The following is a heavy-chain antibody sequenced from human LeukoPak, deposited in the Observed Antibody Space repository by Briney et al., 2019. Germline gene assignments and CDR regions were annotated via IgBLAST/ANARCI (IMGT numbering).Heavy chain of an antibody. V-gene: IGHV4-59*12. CDR3: ARDEWDGDSSGFYAFDI. D-gene: IGHD3-22*01. CDR1: GGSISSYY. Sequence: SETLSLTCTVSGGSISSYYWSWIRRPPGKGLEWIGYIYYSGSTNYNPSLKSRVTISVDTSKNQFSLKLSSVTAADTAVYYCARDEWDGDSSGFYAFDIWGQGTMVTVSS. CDR2: IYYSGST. J-gene: IGHJ3*02.